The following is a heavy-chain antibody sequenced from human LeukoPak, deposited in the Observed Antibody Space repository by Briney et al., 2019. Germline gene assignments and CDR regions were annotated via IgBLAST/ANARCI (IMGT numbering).Heavy chain of an antibody. J-gene: IGHJ5*02. D-gene: IGHD4-17*01. V-gene: IGHV3-9*01. CDR3: ARDVYGDPNWFDP. Sequence: GRSLRLSCAASGFTFDDYAMHWVRQAPGKGLEWVSGISWNSGSIGYADSVKGRFTISRDNAKNSLYLQMNSLRAEDTAVYYCARDVYGDPNWFDPWGQGTLVTVSS. CDR1: GFTFDDYA. CDR2: ISWNSGSI.